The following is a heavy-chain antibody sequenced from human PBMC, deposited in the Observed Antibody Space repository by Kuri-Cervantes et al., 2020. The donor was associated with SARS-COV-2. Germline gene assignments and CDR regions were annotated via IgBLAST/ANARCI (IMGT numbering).Heavy chain of an antibody. CDR2: IYSGGST. V-gene: IGHV3-53*01. CDR1: GFTVSSNY. J-gene: IGHJ4*03. Sequence: GGSLRLSCAASGFTVSSNYMSWVRQAPGKGLEWVSVIYSGGSTYYADSVKGRFTISRHNSKNTLYLQMNSLRAEDTAVYYCAKNLPYYYGSGSYGSYFDYWARGPLAPFP. CDR3: AKNLPYYYGSGSYGSYFDY. D-gene: IGHD3-10*01.